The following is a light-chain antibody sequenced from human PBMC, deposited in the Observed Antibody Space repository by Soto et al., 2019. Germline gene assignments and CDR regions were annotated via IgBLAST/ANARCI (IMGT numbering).Light chain of an antibody. Sequence: EIVLTQSPGTLSLSPGERATLSCRASQSVSSSYLGWYQQKPGQAPRLLIYRASGRATGIPDRFSGSGLGSASALTISTLEPEHFAVNYCQHYGDSTSFTFGPGTKVDIK. CDR3: QHYGDSTSFT. J-gene: IGKJ3*01. CDR1: QSVSSSY. V-gene: IGKV3-20*01. CDR2: RAS.